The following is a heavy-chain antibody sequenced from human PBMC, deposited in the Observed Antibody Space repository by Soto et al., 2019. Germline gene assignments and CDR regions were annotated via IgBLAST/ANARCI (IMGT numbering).Heavy chain of an antibody. J-gene: IGHJ4*02. CDR1: GYTFSSYG. CDR3: ARDLGGCGSIDY. CDR2: ISAYNGNT. D-gene: IGHD3-16*01. Sequence: QVQLVQSGAEVKKPGASVKVSCKASGYTFSSYGFSWVRQAPGQGLEWMGWISAYNGNTNYAEKVQGRVTMTTDTSTSTAYMELRRVRSDDAAVYYCARDLGGCGSIDYWGQGTLVTVSS. V-gene: IGHV1-18*01.